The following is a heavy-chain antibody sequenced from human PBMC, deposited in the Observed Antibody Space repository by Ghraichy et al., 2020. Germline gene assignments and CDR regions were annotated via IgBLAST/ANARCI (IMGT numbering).Heavy chain of an antibody. CDR1: GFTFSDYY. J-gene: IGHJ3*02. D-gene: IGHD3-9*01. V-gene: IGHV3-11*05. CDR2: IRSATTYT. CDR3: ARVTGLNSFDI. Sequence: GGSLRLSCAASGFTFSDYYMTWIRQAPGKGLEWVSYIRSATTYTNYADSVKGRFSISRDNAKNSLHLQMNSLRVEDTAVYYCARVTGLNSFDIWGQGTMVTVSS.